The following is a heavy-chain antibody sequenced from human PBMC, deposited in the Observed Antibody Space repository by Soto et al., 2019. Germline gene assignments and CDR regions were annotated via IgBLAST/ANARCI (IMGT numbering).Heavy chain of an antibody. Sequence: QVTLKESGPVLVRPTETLTLTCTVSGFSLSDVKMGVSWVRQPPGKAPEWLAQIFSNDEKYYSTSLKSRLTISKXXSXSXXVLTMTNMDPVDTGTYYCARAPKYGAYSYYSAMDVWGQGTTVTVSS. V-gene: IGHV2-26*01. CDR3: ARAPKYGAYSYYSAMDV. CDR2: IFSNDEK. D-gene: IGHD2-8*01. CDR1: GFSLSDVKMG. J-gene: IGHJ6*02.